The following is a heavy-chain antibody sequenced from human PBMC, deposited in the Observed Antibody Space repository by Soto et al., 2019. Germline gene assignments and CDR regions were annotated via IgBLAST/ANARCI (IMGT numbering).Heavy chain of an antibody. CDR2: IKSKTDGGTT. D-gene: IGHD6-6*01. Sequence: PGGSLRLSCAASGFTFGNYGMHWVRQAPGKGLEWVGRIKSKTDGGTTDYAAPVKGRFTISRDDSKNTLYLQMNSLKTEDTAVYYCTTSTPAVTSSSPDYYYYGMDVWGQGTTVTVSS. V-gene: IGHV3-15*01. CDR3: TTSTPAVTSSSPDYYYYGMDV. CDR1: GFTFGNYG. J-gene: IGHJ6*02.